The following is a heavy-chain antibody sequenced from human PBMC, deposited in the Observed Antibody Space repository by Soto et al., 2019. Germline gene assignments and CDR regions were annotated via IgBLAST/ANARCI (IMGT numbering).Heavy chain of an antibody. J-gene: IGHJ5*02. CDR2: ISGSGFKK. Sequence: GGSLRLPCAASGFIFENFGMSWVRQAPGKGLEWISSISGSGFKKYYADSVKGRFTISRDNAKNSLYLQMNSLRAEDTAVYYCARDYRVGEWLLPIGPWGQGTLVTAPQ. V-gene: IGHV3-21*01. D-gene: IGHD3-3*01. CDR1: GFIFENFG. CDR3: ARDYRVGEWLLPIGP.